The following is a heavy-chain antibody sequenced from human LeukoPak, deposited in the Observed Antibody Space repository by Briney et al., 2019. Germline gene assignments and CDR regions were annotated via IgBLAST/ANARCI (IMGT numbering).Heavy chain of an antibody. D-gene: IGHD2-2*02. CDR3: ARVPSGAYCSSTSCYTVRWFDP. CDR2: IYYSGST. CDR1: GGSISSGDYY. V-gene: IGHV4-30-4*08. Sequence: PSETLSLTCTVSGGSISSGDYYWSWIRQPPGKGLEWIGYIYYSGSTYYNPSLKSRVTISVDTSKNQFSLKLSSVTAADTAVYYCARVPSGAYCSSTSCYTVRWFDPWGQGTLVTVSS. J-gene: IGHJ5*02.